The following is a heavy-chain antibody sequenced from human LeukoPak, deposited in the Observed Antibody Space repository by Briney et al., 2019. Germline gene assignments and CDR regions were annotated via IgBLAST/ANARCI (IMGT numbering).Heavy chain of an antibody. CDR3: ARLYQGKRPPDY. D-gene: IGHD6-25*01. CDR2: IFHSGST. CDR1: GDSIFSTTYY. Sequence: SQTLSLTCTVSGDSIFSTTYYWGWIRQPPGKGLEWIGSIFHSGSTYYNPSLKSRLTISVDTSKNQLSLRLRSVTAADTAVYYCARLYQGKRPPDYWGQGTLVTVSS. V-gene: IGHV4-39*01. J-gene: IGHJ4*02.